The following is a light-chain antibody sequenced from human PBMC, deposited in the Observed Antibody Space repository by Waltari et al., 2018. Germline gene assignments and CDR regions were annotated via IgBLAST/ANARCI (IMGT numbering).Light chain of an antibody. CDR3: QQHNNWS. Sequence: EIVLTQSPATLSLSPGERATLSCRASKSVMNYLAWYQQKPGLAPRLLIYGASNRATGIPARFSGSGSGIDFTLTINGLEPEDFAVYYCQQHNNWSFGQGTKVEIK. CDR2: GAS. J-gene: IGKJ1*01. V-gene: IGKV3-11*01. CDR1: KSVMNY.